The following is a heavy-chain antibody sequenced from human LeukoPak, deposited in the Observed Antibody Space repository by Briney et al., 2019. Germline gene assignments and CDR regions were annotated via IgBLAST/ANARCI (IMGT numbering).Heavy chain of an antibody. CDR1: GFTFDDYG. J-gene: IGHJ4*02. CDR2: INWNGGST. CDR3: AAGYSSSWENYYFYY. D-gene: IGHD6-13*01. V-gene: IGHV3-20*04. Sequence: PGGSLRLSCAASGFTFDDYGMSWVRQAPGKGLEWVSGINWNGGSTGYADSVKGRFTISRDNAKNSLYLQMNSLRAEDTALYYCAAGYSSSWENYYFYYWGQGTLVTVSS.